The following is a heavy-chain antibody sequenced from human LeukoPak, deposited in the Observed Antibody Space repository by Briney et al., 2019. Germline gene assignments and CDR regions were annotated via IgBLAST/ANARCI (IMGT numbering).Heavy chain of an antibody. D-gene: IGHD3-16*01. CDR3: ARERGIVSYFDY. J-gene: IGHJ4*02. Sequence: GGSLRLSCAASGFTFSSYSMNWVRQAPGKGLEWVSSISSSSSYIYYADSVKGRFTISRDNAKNSLYLQMNSLRAEDTAVYYCARERGIVSYFDYWGQGTLVTVSS. CDR2: ISSSSSYI. CDR1: GFTFSSYS. V-gene: IGHV3-21*01.